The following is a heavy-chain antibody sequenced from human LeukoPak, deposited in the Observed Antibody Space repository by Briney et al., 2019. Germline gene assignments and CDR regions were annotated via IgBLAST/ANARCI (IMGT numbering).Heavy chain of an antibody. J-gene: IGHJ6*02. CDR2: ISYDGSNK. D-gene: IGHD5-12*01. CDR3: ARDFKLSGYDYGGLYYYYGMDV. V-gene: IGHV3-30*04. Sequence: GGSLRLSCAASGFTFSSYAMHWVRQAPGKGLEWVAVISYDGSNKYYADSVKGRFTISRDNSKNTLYLQMNSLRAEDTAVYYCARDFKLSGYDYGGLYYYYGMDVWGQGTTVTVSS. CDR1: GFTFSSYA.